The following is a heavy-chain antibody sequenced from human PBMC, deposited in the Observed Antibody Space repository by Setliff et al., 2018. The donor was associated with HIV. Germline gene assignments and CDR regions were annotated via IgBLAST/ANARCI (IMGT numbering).Heavy chain of an antibody. CDR2: ISSSGSTI. CDR3: AKDRSGSYSFARD. V-gene: IGHV3-11*04. Sequence: GGSLRLSCAASGFTVSNNYMKWVRQAPGKGLEWLSYISSSGSTIYYADSVKGRFTVSRDNAKNSLYLQMNSLRAEDTAVYYCAKDRSGSYSFARDWGQGTLVTVSS. D-gene: IGHD1-26*01. CDR1: GFTVSNNY. J-gene: IGHJ4*02.